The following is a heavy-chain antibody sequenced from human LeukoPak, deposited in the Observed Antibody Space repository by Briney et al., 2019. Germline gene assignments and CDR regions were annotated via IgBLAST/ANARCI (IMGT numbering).Heavy chain of an antibody. Sequence: GGSLRLSCAASGFTFSSYAMSWVRQAPGKGLEWVSAISGSGGSTYYADSVKGRFTISRDNSKNTLYLQMNSLRAEDTAVYYCAKLPTTSNIVVVPAAPWGLGTLVTVSS. CDR1: GFTFSSYA. V-gene: IGHV3-23*01. CDR3: AKLPTTSNIVVVPAAP. J-gene: IGHJ4*02. CDR2: ISGSGGST. D-gene: IGHD2-2*01.